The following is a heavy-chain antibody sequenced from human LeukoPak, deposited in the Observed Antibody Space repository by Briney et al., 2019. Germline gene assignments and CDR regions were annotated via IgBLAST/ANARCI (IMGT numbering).Heavy chain of an antibody. Sequence: SETLSLTCAVYGGSFSGYYWSWIRQPPGKGLEWIGEINHSGSINYNPSLKSRVIISVDTSKNQFSLKLRSVTAADTAVYYCARGLSAIVHWGQGTLVTVSS. D-gene: IGHD2-21*02. CDR3: ARGLSAIVH. CDR1: GGSFSGYY. CDR2: INHSGSI. J-gene: IGHJ4*02. V-gene: IGHV4-34*01.